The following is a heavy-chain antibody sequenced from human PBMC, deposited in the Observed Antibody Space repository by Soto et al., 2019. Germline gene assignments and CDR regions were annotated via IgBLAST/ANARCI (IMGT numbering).Heavy chain of an antibody. CDR2: LHHSGDT. Sequence: QLQLQESGSGLVRPSQTLSLTCTVSGASIGSGSYSWNWIRQPPGKGQEWIGYLHHSGDTYFNPSLRRRVSISVDRSNNQFSLKLISVTAADTAVYYCARFPLWFGELDYWGQGALVTVSS. J-gene: IGHJ4*02. CDR1: GASIGSGSYS. V-gene: IGHV4-30-2*01. CDR3: ARFPLWFGELDY. D-gene: IGHD3-10*01.